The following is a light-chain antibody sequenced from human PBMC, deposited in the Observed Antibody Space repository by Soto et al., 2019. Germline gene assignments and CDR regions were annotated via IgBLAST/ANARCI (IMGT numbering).Light chain of an antibody. CDR3: QQYDNYPLT. J-gene: IGKJ4*01. CDR2: DAS. Sequence: HETLCAPHLSPSVGDRVTITCRASQTISTWMAWYQQKPGKAPKLLVYDASTLQSGVASRFSGSGSGTEFTLIISGLQPDDSATYYCQQYDNYPLTLGGGTKVDIK. V-gene: IGKV1-5*01. CDR1: QTISTW.